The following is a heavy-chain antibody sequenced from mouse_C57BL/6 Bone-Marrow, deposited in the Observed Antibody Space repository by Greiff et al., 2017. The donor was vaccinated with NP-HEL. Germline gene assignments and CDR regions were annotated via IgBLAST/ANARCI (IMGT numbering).Heavy chain of an antibody. V-gene: IGHV7-3*01. D-gene: IGHD2-14*01. CDR2: LRYKANGFTT. J-gene: IGHJ1*03. CDR3: SRYKTGTDWYFDV. Sequence: VQLQESGGGLVQPGVSLRLSCAASGFTFTAYYMSWVRQPPGQALEWLGFLRYKANGFTTEYSASVKGRFTISSDNSQSILQLQMNSLGAEDSATFYCSRYKTGTDWYFDVWGTGTTVTVSS. CDR1: GFTFTAYY.